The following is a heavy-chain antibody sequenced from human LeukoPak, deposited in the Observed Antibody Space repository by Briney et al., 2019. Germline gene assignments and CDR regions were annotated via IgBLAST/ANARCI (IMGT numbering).Heavy chain of an antibody. J-gene: IGHJ1*01. D-gene: IGHD1-26*01. Sequence: GGSLRLSCAASGFTFSSYGMHWVRQAPGKGLEWVAVILSDGSKEFYTDSVKGRFTISRDNAKNSLYLQMNSLRAEDTAVYYCARDLMGATHYFQHWGQGTLVTVSS. CDR2: ILSDGSKE. V-gene: IGHV3-33*01. CDR1: GFTFSSYG. CDR3: ARDLMGATHYFQH.